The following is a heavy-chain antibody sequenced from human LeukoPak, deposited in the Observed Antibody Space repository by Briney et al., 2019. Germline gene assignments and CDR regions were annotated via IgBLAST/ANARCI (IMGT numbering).Heavy chain of an antibody. Sequence: SETLSLTCTVSGGSISSYYWSWIRQPPGKGLEWIGYIYYSGSTNYNPSLKSRVTISVGTSKNQFSLKLSSVTAADTAVYYCARQEQQLVIDYWGQGTLVTVSS. CDR3: ARQEQQLVIDY. CDR1: GGSISSYY. J-gene: IGHJ4*02. CDR2: IYYSGST. V-gene: IGHV4-59*08. D-gene: IGHD6-13*01.